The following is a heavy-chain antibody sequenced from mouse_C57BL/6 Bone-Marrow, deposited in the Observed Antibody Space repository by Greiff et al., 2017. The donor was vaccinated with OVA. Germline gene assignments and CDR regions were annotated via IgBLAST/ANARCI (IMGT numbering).Heavy chain of an antibody. CDR2: ISNGGGST. Sequence: EVKLVESGGGLVQPGGSLKLSCAASGFTFSDYYMYWVRQTPEKRLEWVAYISNGGGSTYYPDTVKGRFTISRDNAKNTLYLQMSRLKSEDTAMYYCARSIYYGNLAYWGQGTLVTVSA. CDR1: GFTFSDYY. CDR3: ARSIYYGNLAY. V-gene: IGHV5-12*01. J-gene: IGHJ3*01. D-gene: IGHD2-1*01.